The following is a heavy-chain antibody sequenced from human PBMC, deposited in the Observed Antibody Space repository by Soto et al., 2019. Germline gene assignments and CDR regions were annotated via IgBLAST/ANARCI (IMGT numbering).Heavy chain of an antibody. CDR2: IYYSGST. J-gene: IGHJ5*02. CDR3: ARPGIAAAGNWFDP. CDR1: GGSISSYY. V-gene: IGHV4-59*08. D-gene: IGHD6-13*01. Sequence: PSETLSLTCTVSGGSISSYYWSWIRQPPGKGLEWIGYIYYSGSTNYNPSLKSRVTISVDTSKNQFSLKLSSVTAADTAVYYCARPGIAAAGNWFDPWGQGTLVTVSS.